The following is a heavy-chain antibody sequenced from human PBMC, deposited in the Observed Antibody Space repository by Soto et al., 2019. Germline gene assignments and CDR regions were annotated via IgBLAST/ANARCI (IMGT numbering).Heavy chain of an antibody. V-gene: IGHV4-39*01. J-gene: IGHJ5*02. CDR3: ARHAYSDYILTWFDP. D-gene: IGHD4-17*01. Sequence: QLQLQESGPGLVKSSESLSLTCTVFGGSIRSSDYFWGWIRQPPGKGLEWIGSINYSGSTYHNLSLKSRVTMSVDTSKNHVSLTLSSVTAADTAIYYCARHAYSDYILTWFDPWGQGILVTVSS. CDR2: INYSGST. CDR1: GGSIRSSDYF.